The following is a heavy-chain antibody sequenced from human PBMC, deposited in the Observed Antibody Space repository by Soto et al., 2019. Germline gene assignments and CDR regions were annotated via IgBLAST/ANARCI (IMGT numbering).Heavy chain of an antibody. Sequence: AAVKLSCTASGYTFTSYGIHWVRQAPGQRLEWMGWINAANGDTKYSPKFQGRVTITRDTSASTAYMELSSLRSEDTAVYYCVRRHVSATGIDWFDPWGQGTLVTVSS. D-gene: IGHD6-13*01. V-gene: IGHV1-3*01. CDR1: GYTFTSYG. J-gene: IGHJ5*02. CDR2: INAANGDT. CDR3: VRRHVSATGIDWFDP.